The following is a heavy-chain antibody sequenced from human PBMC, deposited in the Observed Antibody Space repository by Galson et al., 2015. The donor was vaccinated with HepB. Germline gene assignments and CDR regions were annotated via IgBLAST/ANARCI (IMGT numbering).Heavy chain of an antibody. CDR2: TSYRSRWYN. V-gene: IGHV6-1*01. Sequence: CAISGDSVSSNSAVWNWIRQSPSRGLEWLGRTSYRSRWYNDYAVSVKSRISINADTSKNQVSLQLNSVTPADTAVYYCAYGVDVWAQGTRVTVS. CDR3: AYGVDV. J-gene: IGHJ6*02. CDR1: GDSVSSNSAV.